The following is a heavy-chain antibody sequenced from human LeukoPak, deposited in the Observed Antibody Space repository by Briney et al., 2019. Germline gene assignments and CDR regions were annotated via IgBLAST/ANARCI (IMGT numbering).Heavy chain of an antibody. CDR2: ISYDGSNK. D-gene: IGHD2-21*02. CDR1: GFTFSSYA. J-gene: IGHJ4*02. CDR3: ARDPAQLLLSPFDY. Sequence: GGSLRLSCAASGFTFSSYAMHWVRQAPGEGLEWVAVISYDGSNKYYADSVKGRFTISRDNSKNTLYLQMNSLRAEDTAVYYSARDPAQLLLSPFDYWGQGTLVTVSS. V-gene: IGHV3-30-3*01.